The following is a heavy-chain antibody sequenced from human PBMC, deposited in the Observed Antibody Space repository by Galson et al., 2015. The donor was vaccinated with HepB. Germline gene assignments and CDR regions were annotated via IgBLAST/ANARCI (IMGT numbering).Heavy chain of an antibody. CDR1: GFSFSASA. D-gene: IGHD6-13*01. J-gene: IGHJ1*01. CDR2: IRSKMSNYAT. CDR3: RTLSNFSGYTSR. Sequence: SLRLSCAASGFSFSASAIHWVRQASGKGPEWVGRIRSKMSNYATEYVPSLKGRFTIARDDSKDTAYLNMNSLKTEDTAVYYCRTLSNFSGYTSRWGRGNPVTVSS. V-gene: IGHV3-73*01.